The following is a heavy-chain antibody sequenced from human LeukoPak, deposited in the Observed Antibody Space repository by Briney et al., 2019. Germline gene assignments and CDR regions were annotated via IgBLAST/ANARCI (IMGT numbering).Heavy chain of an antibody. CDR2: IYYSGST. D-gene: IGHD3-22*01. CDR1: GGSISSYY. J-gene: IGHJ3*02. V-gene: IGHV4-59*01. CDR3: AREKTYYYDSSGPREAFDI. Sequence: PSETLSLTCTVSGGSISSYYWSWIRQPPGKGLEWIGYIYYSGSTNYNPSLKSRVTISVDTSKNQFSLKLSSVTAAETAVYYCAREKTYYYDSSGPREAFDIWGQGTMVTVSS.